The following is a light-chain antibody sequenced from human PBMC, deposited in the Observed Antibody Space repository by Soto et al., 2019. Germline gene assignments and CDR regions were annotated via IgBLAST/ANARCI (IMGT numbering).Light chain of an antibody. J-gene: IGKJ5*01. CDR3: QQRSNCIP. Sequence: EIVLTQSPATLSLSPGERATLSCRASQSVSSYLAWYQQKPGQAPRLLIYDASNRATGIPARFSGSGSGTDFTLTISSLEPEDCSGYYRQQRSNCIPFGQGTRLEIK. CDR2: DAS. CDR1: QSVSSY. V-gene: IGKV3-11*01.